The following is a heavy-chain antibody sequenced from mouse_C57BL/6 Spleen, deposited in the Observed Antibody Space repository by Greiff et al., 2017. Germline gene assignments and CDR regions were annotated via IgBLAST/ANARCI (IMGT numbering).Heavy chain of an antibody. D-gene: IGHD2-5*01. V-gene: IGHV5-6*01. J-gene: IGHJ2*01. Sequence: EVMLVESGGDLVKPGGSLKLSCAASGFTFSSYGMSWVRQTPDKRLEWVATISSGGSYTYYPDSVKGRFTISRDNAKNTLYLQMSSLKSEDTAMYYCARHGDYSNPDYWGQGTTLTVSS. CDR3: ARHGDYSNPDY. CDR1: GFTFSSYG. CDR2: ISSGGSYT.